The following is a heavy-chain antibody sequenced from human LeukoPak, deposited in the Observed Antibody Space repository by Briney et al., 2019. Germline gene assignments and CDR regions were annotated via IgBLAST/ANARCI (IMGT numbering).Heavy chain of an antibody. V-gene: IGHV4-59*11. CDR2: IYNSRST. J-gene: IGHJ5*02. CDR3: ASARSNWFDP. CDR1: GGFISSHY. Sequence: SETLSLTCTVSGGFISSHYWSWIRQPPGKGLEWIGYIYNSRSTNYNPSLKSRVTISEDTSKHQFSLKLRSVTAADSAVYYCASARSNWFDPWGQGTLVIVSS. D-gene: IGHD4-17*01.